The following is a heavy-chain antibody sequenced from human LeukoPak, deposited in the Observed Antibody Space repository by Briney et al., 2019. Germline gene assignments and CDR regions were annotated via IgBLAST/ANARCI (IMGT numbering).Heavy chain of an antibody. CDR2: IYEGGDI. CDR1: GFTVSRTY. D-gene: IGHD3/OR15-3a*01. V-gene: IGHV3-66*01. J-gene: IGHJ3*02. CDR3: ARDPSGTGTGFDI. Sequence: PGGSLRPSCAALGFTVSRTYMRWVRQAPGKGLEWVSVIYEGGDIYYADSVRGRFAISRDNSKNTVYLQMNGLRGEDTAVYYCARDPSGTGTGFDIWGQGTMVTVSS.